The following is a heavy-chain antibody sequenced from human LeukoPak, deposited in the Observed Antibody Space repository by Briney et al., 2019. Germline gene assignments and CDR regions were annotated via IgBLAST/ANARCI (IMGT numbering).Heavy chain of an antibody. CDR2: IYYSGST. CDR1: GGSISSSSYY. J-gene: IGHJ4*02. V-gene: IGHV4-39*01. D-gene: IGHD6-13*01. CDR3: ARQGYGDSSSWFYFDY. Sequence: PSETLSLTCTVSGGSISSSSYYWGWIRQPPGKGPEWIGSIYYSGSTYYNPSLMSRVTISVDTSKNQFSLKLSSVTAADTAVYYCARQGYGDSSSWFYFDYWGQGTLVTVSS.